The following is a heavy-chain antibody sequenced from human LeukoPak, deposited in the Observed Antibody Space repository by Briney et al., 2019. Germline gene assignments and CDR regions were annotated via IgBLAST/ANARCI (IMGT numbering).Heavy chain of an antibody. D-gene: IGHD3-22*01. V-gene: IGHV1-8*01. Sequence: ASVKVSCKASGYTFTSYDINWVRQATGQGLEWMGWMNPNSGNTGYAQKFQGRVTMTRNTSISTAYMELSSLRSEDTAVYYCARKEPYYYDSSGYYAGYFDYWGQGTLVTVSS. J-gene: IGHJ4*02. CDR1: GYTFTSYD. CDR3: ARKEPYYYDSSGYYAGYFDY. CDR2: MNPNSGNT.